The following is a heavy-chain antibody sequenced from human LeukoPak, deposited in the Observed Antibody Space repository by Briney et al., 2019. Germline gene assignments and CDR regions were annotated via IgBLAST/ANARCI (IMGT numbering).Heavy chain of an antibody. V-gene: IGHV3-53*01. CDR3: AKQDIRSSAWYD. CDR1: GFTVSTNY. CDR2: IYRSGST. J-gene: IGHJ4*02. Sequence: PGGSLRLSCAASGFTVSTNYVSWVRQAPGKGLEWVSVIYRSGSTYYADSVKGRFTISRDNSKNTLYLQMNSLRAEDTAVYYCAKQDIRSSAWYDWGQGTLVTVSS. D-gene: IGHD6-19*01.